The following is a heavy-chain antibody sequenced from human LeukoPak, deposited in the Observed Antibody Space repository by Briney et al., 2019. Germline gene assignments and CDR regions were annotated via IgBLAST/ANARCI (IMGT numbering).Heavy chain of an antibody. Sequence: SETLSLTCTVSGGSISSHYWSWIRQPPGKGLEWIGYIYYSGSTNYNPSLKSRVTISVDTSKNQFSLKLSSVTAADTAVYYCARRYYDSSGRDYWGQGTLVTVSS. CDR2: IYYSGST. J-gene: IGHJ4*02. CDR1: GGSISSHY. D-gene: IGHD3-22*01. CDR3: ARRYYDSSGRDY. V-gene: IGHV4-59*11.